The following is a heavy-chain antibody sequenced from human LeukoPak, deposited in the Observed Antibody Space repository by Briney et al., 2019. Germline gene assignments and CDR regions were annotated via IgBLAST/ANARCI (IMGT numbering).Heavy chain of an antibody. D-gene: IGHD1-14*01. CDR2: IYSGGST. CDR1: VFSFSSYW. Sequence: PGGSLRLSCAASVFSFSSYWMHWVRQAPGKGLVWVLVIYSGGSTYYADSVKGRFTIARNKSKNTLYLQMNSLRAEDTAVYYCARAGPYDAFDIWGQGTMVTVSS. J-gene: IGHJ3*02. V-gene: IGHV3-53*04. CDR3: ARAGPYDAFDI.